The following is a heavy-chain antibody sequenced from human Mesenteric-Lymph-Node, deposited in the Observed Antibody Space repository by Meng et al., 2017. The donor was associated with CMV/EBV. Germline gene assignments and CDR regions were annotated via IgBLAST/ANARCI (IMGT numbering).Heavy chain of an antibody. D-gene: IGHD1-26*01. V-gene: IGHV3-48*03. J-gene: IGHJ4*02. Sequence: GESLKISCVASGFIFSSYEMSWVRQAPGKGLEWISYISNRGSTMYYADSVKGRFTISRDNAKNSLYLQMSSLRVEDTAVYYCANGRGWELLPDYWGQGTLVTVSS. CDR3: ANGRGWELLPDY. CDR2: ISNRGSTM. CDR1: GFIFSSYE.